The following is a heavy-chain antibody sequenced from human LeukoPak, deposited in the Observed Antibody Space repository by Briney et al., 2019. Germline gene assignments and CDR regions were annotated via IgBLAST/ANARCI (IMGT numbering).Heavy chain of an antibody. D-gene: IGHD3-3*01. Sequence: GGSLRLSCAASGFTFSSYSMNWVRQAPGKGLEWVSSISSSSSYIYYADSVKGRFTISRDNAKNSLYLQMNSLRAEDTAVYCCARDERYDFWSGYSNYWGQGTLVTVSS. V-gene: IGHV3-21*01. CDR3: ARDERYDFWSGYSNY. CDR2: ISSSSSYI. J-gene: IGHJ4*02. CDR1: GFTFSSYS.